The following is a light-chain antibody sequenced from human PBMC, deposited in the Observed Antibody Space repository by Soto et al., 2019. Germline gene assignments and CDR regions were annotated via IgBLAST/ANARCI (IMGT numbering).Light chain of an antibody. CDR2: AAS. CDR3: QQSHSRVT. V-gene: IGKV1-39*01. J-gene: IGKJ1*01. CDR1: QSISKR. Sequence: DIQVTQSASSLSASVGDIVTITCRASQSISKRFSWYQQKPGKAPNLLIYAASTLQRGVPSRFSGSGSGTDFTLTINGLQPEDFATYYCQQSHSRVTFGQGTKVDIK.